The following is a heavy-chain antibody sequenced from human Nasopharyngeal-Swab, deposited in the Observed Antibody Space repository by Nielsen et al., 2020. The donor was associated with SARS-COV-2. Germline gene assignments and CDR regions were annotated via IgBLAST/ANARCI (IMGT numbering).Heavy chain of an antibody. Sequence: VCQAPGKGLEWIGEIYHSGSTNYNPSLKSRVTISVDKSKNQFSLKLSSVTAADTAVYYCARANPEPSTSSGWYGRLVHYFDYWGQGTLVTVSS. CDR2: IYHSGST. J-gene: IGHJ4*02. CDR3: ARANPEPSTSSGWYGRLVHYFDY. V-gene: IGHV4-4*02. D-gene: IGHD6-19*01.